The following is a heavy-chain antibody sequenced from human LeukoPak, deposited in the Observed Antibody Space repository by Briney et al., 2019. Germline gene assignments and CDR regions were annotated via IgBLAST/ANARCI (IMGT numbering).Heavy chain of an antibody. CDR1: GSPSSDSK. J-gene: IGHJ3*02. V-gene: IGHV3-21*01. CDR3: ARKRSPGAFDI. Sequence: GGSLRLSCEAPGSPSSDSKLTWAPQPQGKGRNWVSSINSYSSDIYYADSVKGRSTISRDNAKNSLYLQMNSLRAEDTAVYYCARKRSPGAFDIWGQGTMVTVSS. CDR2: INSYSSDI.